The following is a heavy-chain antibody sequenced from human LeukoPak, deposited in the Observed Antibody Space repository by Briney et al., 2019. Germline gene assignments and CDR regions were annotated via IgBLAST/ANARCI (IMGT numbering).Heavy chain of an antibody. D-gene: IGHD6-13*01. V-gene: IGHV3-21*01. CDR1: GFTFSSYS. CDR2: ISSSSSYI. CDR3: ARSIAAAGTWDY. J-gene: IGHJ4*02. Sequence: GGSLRLSCAASGFTFSSYSMNWVRQAPGKGLEWVSSISSSSSYIYYADSVKGRLTISRDNAKNSLYLQMNSLRAEDTAVYYCARSIAAAGTWDYWGQGTLVTVSS.